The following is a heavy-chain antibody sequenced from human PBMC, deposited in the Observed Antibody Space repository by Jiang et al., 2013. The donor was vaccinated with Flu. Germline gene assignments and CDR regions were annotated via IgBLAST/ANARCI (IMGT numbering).Heavy chain of an antibody. CDR3: ARDLRTVHYYGMDV. Sequence: GAEVKKPGASVKVSCKASGYTFTSYDINWVRQATGQGLEWMGWMNPNSGNTGYAQKFQGRVTMTRNTSISTAYMELSSLRSEDTAVYYCARDLRTVHYYGMDVWGQGTTVTVSS. J-gene: IGHJ6*02. D-gene: IGHD4-11*01. V-gene: IGHV1-8*01. CDR1: GYTFTSYD. CDR2: MNPNSGNT.